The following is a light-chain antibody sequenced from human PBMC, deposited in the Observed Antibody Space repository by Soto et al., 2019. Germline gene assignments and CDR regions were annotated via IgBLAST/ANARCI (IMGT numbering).Light chain of an antibody. CDR3: SSYAANNNLL. J-gene: IGLJ2*01. CDR2: EVT. V-gene: IGLV2-8*01. CDR1: SSDVGADKY. Sequence: QSALTQPPSASGSPGQSVTISCTGTSSDVGADKYVSWYQQHPGRAPKLMIYEVTKRPSGVPDRFSGSKSGNTASLTVSGLQAEDEADYYRSSYAANNNLLFGGGTKLTVL.